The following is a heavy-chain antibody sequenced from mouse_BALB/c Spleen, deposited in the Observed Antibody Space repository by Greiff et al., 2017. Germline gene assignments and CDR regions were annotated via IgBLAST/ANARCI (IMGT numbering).Heavy chain of an antibody. CDR2: IRLKSNNYAT. D-gene: IGHD1-1*01. V-gene: IGHV6-6*02. CDR1: GFTLSNYW. CDR3: TRGYYGSSLFAY. J-gene: IGHJ3*01. Sequence: EVKVEESGGGLVQPAGSLKLSCVASGFTLSNYWMNWVRQSPEKGLEWVAEIRLKSNNYATHYAESVKGRFTISRDDSKSSVYLQMNNLRAEDTGMYYCTRGYYGSSLFAYWGQGTLVTVSA.